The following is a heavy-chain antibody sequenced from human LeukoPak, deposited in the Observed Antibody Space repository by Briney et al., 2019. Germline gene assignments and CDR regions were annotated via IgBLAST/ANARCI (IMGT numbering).Heavy chain of an antibody. CDR3: ARGKGEYSSSAGEFDY. Sequence: PGGSLRLSCAASGFTLSSNYMSWVRQAPGKGLEWVSVIYSGGSTYYADSVKGRFTISRDNSKNTLYLQMNSLRAEDTAVYYCARGKGEYSSSAGEFDYWGQGTLVTVSS. CDR2: IYSGGST. D-gene: IGHD6-6*01. V-gene: IGHV3-66*01. CDR1: GFTLSSNY. J-gene: IGHJ4*02.